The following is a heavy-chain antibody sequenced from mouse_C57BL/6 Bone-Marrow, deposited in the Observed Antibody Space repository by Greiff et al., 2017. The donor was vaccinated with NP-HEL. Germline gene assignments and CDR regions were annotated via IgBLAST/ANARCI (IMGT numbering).Heavy chain of an antibody. CDR3: ARGDYGRSRCGEARDY. D-gene: IGHD1-1*01. Sequence: VQLVESGGGLVKPGASVKLSCAASGYTFSGYWMHWVREGPEKGLEWVGHISSGGSTTKYNGKFKGQATLTADKSSSTAYLQVSSLTSEDSAVYFWARGDYGRSRCGEARDYGGQGTSATVSS. CDR2: ISSGGSTT. CDR1: GYTFSGYW. V-gene: IGHV1-80*01. J-gene: IGHJ4*01.